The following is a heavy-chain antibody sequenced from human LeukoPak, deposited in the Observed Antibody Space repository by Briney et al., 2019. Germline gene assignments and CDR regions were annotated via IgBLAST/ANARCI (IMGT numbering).Heavy chain of an antibody. CDR1: GYTFTGYY. D-gene: IGHD6-19*01. Sequence: ASVKVSCKASGYTFTGYYMHWVRQAPGQGPEWMGWINPNSGGTNYAQKFQGRVTMTRDTSISTAYMELSSLRSEDTAVYYCASGYSSLYYYYYYMDVWGKGTTVTVSS. CDR2: INPNSGGT. V-gene: IGHV1-2*02. J-gene: IGHJ6*03. CDR3: ASGYSSLYYYYYYMDV.